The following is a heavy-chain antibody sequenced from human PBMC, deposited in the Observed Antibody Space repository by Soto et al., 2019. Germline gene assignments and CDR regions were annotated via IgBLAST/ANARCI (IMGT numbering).Heavy chain of an antibody. V-gene: IGHV3-7*03. CDR3: ARSSDYDFWSGYLDY. CDR1: GFTLGSYW. CDR2: IQEDGSVK. Sequence: GGSLRLSCAASGFTLGSYWMSWVRQAPGMGPEWVANIQEDGSVKYYVDSVEGRFTISRDNAKNSLFLQMNSLRSEDTAVYYCARSSDYDFWSGYLDYWGQGTLVTVSS. D-gene: IGHD3-3*01. J-gene: IGHJ4*02.